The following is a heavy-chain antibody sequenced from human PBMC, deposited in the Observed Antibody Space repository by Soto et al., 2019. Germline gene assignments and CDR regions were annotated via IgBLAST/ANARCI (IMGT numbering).Heavy chain of an antibody. CDR2: TYYRSNWYN. V-gene: IGHV6-1*01. Sequence: PSPTLSLTFSISGDNVSINIAAWNWIRQSPSRGLEWLGRTYYRSNWYNDYSVSVKSRITINPDTSKNQFSLQLNSVTPEDTAVYYCASGQMGAFDIWGQGTMVTVSS. J-gene: IGHJ3*02. CDR3: ASGQMGAFDI. CDR1: GDNVSINIAA.